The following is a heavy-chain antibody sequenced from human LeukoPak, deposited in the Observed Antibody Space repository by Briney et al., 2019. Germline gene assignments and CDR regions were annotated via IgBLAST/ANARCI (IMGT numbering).Heavy chain of an antibody. J-gene: IGHJ5*02. D-gene: IGHD3-16*01. Sequence: GRSLRLSCATSGFTFGSFAMHWVRQAPGKGLEWVAVISYDATGTYYADSVKGRFTISRDNSKNTLYLQMDSLRAEDTAVYYCAKGQLGIQSSKWFDPWGQGTLVTVSS. CDR2: ISYDATGT. CDR3: AKGQLGIQSSKWFDP. CDR1: GFTFGSFA. V-gene: IGHV3-30*04.